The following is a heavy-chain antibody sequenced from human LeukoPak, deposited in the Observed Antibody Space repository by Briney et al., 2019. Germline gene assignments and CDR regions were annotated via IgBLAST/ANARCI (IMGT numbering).Heavy chain of an antibody. CDR3: ARDTTRGYYFDY. J-gene: IGHJ4*02. D-gene: IGHD3-22*01. CDR2: IYSGGST. Sequence: GGSLRLSCAASGFSVSSSYMSWVRQAPGKGLEWASAIYSGGSTYYADSVKGRFTISRDNSKNTLYLQMNSLRAEDTAVFYCARDTTRGYYFDYWGQGTLVTVSS. CDR1: GFSVSSSY. V-gene: IGHV3-53*01.